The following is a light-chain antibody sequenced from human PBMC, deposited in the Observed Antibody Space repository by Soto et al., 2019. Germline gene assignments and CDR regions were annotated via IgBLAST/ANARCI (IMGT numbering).Light chain of an antibody. Sequence: DIQMTQSPSSLSASVGDRVTITCRASQSISSYLNWYQQKPGKAPKLLIYDASTLESGVPSRFSGSGSGTEFTLTITSLQPDDFATYYCQQYNVYSPWTFGQGTKVDIK. CDR3: QQYNVYSPWT. J-gene: IGKJ1*01. V-gene: IGKV1-5*01. CDR2: DAS. CDR1: QSISSY.